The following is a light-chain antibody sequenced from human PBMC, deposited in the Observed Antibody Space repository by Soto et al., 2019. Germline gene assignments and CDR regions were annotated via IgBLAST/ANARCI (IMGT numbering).Light chain of an antibody. V-gene: IGKV3-20*01. CDR1: QTVSGSY. CDR3: PQYGSSPPT. CDR2: GTT. J-gene: IGKJ4*01. Sequence: EIVLTQSPGTVSLSPGETASLSCRASQTVSGSYLAWYQQKPGQAPRLLIYGTTSRATGVPDRFSGGGSGTAFTLTVSGLEPEDFAVYHCPQYGSSPPTFGGGTKVEIK.